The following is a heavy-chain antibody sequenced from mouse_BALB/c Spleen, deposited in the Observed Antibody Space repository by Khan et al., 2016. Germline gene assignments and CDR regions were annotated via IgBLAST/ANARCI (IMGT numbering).Heavy chain of an antibody. CDR1: GYSITSDYA. V-gene: IGHV3-2*02. Sequence: QLEESGPGLVKPSQSLSLTCTVTGYSITSDYAWNWIRQFPGNKLEWMGYISYSGSTSYNPSLKSRISITRDTSKNQFFLQLNSVTTEDTATXYCASELDYWGQGTTLTVSS. CDR3: ASELDY. CDR2: ISYSGST. J-gene: IGHJ2*01.